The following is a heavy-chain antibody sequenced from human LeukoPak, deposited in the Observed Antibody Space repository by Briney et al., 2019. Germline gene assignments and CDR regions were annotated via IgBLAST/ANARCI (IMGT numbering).Heavy chain of an antibody. CDR3: AKGLYVWGSYRRDYYFDY. CDR1: GFTFRRYG. CDR2: ISGSGGNT. D-gene: IGHD3-16*02. J-gene: IGHJ4*02. V-gene: IGHV3-23*01. Sequence: HPGGTLRLSCAASGFTFRRYGMSWVRQAPGKGLEWVSAISGSGGNTYYADSVKGRFTISRDNSKNTLYLQMNSLRAEDTAVYYCAKGLYVWGSYRRDYYFDYWGQGTLVTVSS.